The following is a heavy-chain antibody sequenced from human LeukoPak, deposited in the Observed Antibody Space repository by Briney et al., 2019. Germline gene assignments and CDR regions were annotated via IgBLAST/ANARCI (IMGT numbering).Heavy chain of an antibody. Sequence: SSSSYYWGWIRQPPGKGLEWVSYISSGGSTYYADSVKGRFTISRDNSKNTLYLQMNSLRAEDTAVYYCAKDRIPSGNIYRNDAFDIWGQGTMVTVSS. D-gene: IGHD5-12*01. CDR3: AKDRIPSGNIYRNDAFDI. CDR1: SSSSYY. CDR2: ISSGGST. V-gene: IGHV3-23*01. J-gene: IGHJ3*02.